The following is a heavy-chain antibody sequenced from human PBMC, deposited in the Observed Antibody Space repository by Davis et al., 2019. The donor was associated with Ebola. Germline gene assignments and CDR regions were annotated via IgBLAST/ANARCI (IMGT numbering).Heavy chain of an antibody. D-gene: IGHD6-6*01. Sequence: PGGSLRLSCRVSGFTLGDYALNWVRQAPGKGLEWVGFIRSKAYGGQPAYAASVKGRFTISRDDSKSIAYLQMDSLKIEDTAVYYCSRDLKHRPPSYYDGMDVWGQGTSVTVSS. CDR3: SRDLKHRPPSYYDGMDV. CDR2: IRSKAYGGQP. CDR1: GFTLGDYA. V-gene: IGHV3-49*04. J-gene: IGHJ6*02.